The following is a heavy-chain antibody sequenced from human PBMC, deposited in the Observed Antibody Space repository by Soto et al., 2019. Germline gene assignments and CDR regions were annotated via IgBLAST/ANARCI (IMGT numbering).Heavy chain of an antibody. CDR1: GGAIYSDGYY. Sequence: QLQLQESGPGLMKPSETLSLTCSVSGGAIYSDGYYWGWIRQSPGKGLEWIGNIYYSGNTYYNPSLKSRVTISMDTPKNQFSLKLTSVTAADTAVYYCARRSGGRCYNWWGRGTLVTVSS. CDR3: ARRSGGRCYNW. J-gene: IGHJ4*02. D-gene: IGHD2-15*01. CDR2: IYYSGNT. V-gene: IGHV4-39*01.